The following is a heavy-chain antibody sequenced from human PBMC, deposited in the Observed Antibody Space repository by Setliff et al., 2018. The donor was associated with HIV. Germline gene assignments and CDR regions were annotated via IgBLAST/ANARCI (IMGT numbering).Heavy chain of an antibody. J-gene: IGHJ6*03. Sequence: SETLSLTCSVSNGSINGYYWTWIRQPPGKGLEWIGSVYYTGSTNYNPSLESRVTMSVDTSKNQFSLRLMSLTAADTAIYYCARGRVTLNGVAAGHHYMDVWGKGNTVTVSS. CDR1: NGSINGYY. CDR2: VYYTGST. V-gene: IGHV4-59*01. CDR3: ARGRVTLNGVAAGHHYMDV. D-gene: IGHD3-3*01.